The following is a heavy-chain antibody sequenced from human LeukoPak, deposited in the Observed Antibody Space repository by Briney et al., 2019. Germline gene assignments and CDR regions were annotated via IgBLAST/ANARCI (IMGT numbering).Heavy chain of an antibody. D-gene: IGHD1-26*01. V-gene: IGHV3-30-3*01. Sequence: HPGRSLRLSCAASGFTFSSYVMHWVRQAPGKGLEWVAIISYDGSNEYYADSVKGRFTISRDNSKNTLYLQMNSLRAADTAVYYCARDELTWSFDPWGQGTLVTVSS. CDR2: ISYDGSNE. CDR3: ARDELTWSFDP. J-gene: IGHJ5*02. CDR1: GFTFSSYV.